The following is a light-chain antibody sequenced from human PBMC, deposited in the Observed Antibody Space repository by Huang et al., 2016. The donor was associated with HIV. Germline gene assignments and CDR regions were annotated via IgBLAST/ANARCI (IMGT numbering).Light chain of an antibody. CDR2: GAS. Sequence: EIVMTQSPATLSVSPGKRVTLACRASQSVDDHLTWYQQKPGQAPRLLVYGASTRATGVPVRFSGSGSGTEFTLTITSLQSEDSASYYCQQYKSWFTFGQGTRLEIK. J-gene: IGKJ5*01. CDR3: QQYKSWFT. CDR1: QSVDDH. V-gene: IGKV3-15*01.